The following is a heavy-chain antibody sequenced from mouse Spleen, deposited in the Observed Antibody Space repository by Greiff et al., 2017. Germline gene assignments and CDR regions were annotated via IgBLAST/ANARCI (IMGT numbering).Heavy chain of an antibody. CDR1: GYTFTDYN. Sequence: VQLQQSGPELVKPGASVKIPCKASGYTFTDYNMDWVKQSHGKSLEWIGDINPNNGGTIYNQKFKGKATLTVDKSFSTAYMELRSLTSEDTAVYYCARSYYGSSSFDYWGQGTTLTVSS. V-gene: IGHV1-18*01. CDR2: INPNNGGT. J-gene: IGHJ2*01. CDR3: ARSYYGSSSFDY. D-gene: IGHD1-1*01.